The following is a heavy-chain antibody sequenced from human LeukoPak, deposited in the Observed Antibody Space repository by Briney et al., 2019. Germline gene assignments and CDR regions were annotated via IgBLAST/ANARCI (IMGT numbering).Heavy chain of an antibody. CDR3: ASEKFIVVVPAAVYYFDY. CDR1: GYTFTTYA. V-gene: IGHV7-4-1*02. Sequence: GASVKVSCKASGYTFTTYAMNWVRQAPGQGLEWMGWINTNTGNPTYAQGFTGRFVFSLDTSVSTAYLQISSLKAEDTAVYYCASEKFIVVVPAAVYYFDYWGQGTLVTVSS. CDR2: INTNTGNP. D-gene: IGHD2-2*01. J-gene: IGHJ4*02.